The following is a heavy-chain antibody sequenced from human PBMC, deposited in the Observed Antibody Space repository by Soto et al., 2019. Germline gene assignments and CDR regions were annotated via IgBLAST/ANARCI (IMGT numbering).Heavy chain of an antibody. Sequence: PSETLSLTCTVSGGSISSYYWSWIRQPPGKGLEWIGYIYYSGSTNYNPSLKSRVTISVDTSKNQFSLKLSSVTAADTAVYYCESQLRFYTWFDHWGQGTLVTVSS. D-gene: IGHD5-18*01. CDR2: IYYSGST. V-gene: IGHV4-59*01. CDR1: GGSISSYY. J-gene: IGHJ5*02. CDR3: ESQLRFYTWFDH.